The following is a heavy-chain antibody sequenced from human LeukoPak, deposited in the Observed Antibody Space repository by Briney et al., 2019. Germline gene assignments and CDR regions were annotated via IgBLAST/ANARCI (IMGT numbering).Heavy chain of an antibody. CDR1: GYTFTSYG. V-gene: IGHV1-18*01. Sequence: GASVKVSCKASGYTFTSYGISWVRQAPGQGLEWMGWISAYNGNTNYAQKLQGRVTMTTDTSTSTAYMELRSLRSDDTAVYYCARDEAGRVVVPAATSRGDGGSAFDIWGQGTMVTVSS. CDR2: ISAYNGNT. J-gene: IGHJ3*02. D-gene: IGHD2-2*01. CDR3: ARDEAGRVVVPAATSRGDGGSAFDI.